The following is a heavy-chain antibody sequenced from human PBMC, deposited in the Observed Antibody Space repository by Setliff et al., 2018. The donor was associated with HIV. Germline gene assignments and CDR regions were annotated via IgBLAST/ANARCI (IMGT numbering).Heavy chain of an antibody. CDR1: GGSMSTYY. Sequence: SETLSLTCTVSGGSMSTYYWSWIRQPPGKGLEWIGTLYFTGGTYHNPSLKSRVTISVDTSKNQFSLKLSSVTAADTAVYYCAAGLHYYDSTGYPLTFDYWGQGALVTVSS. J-gene: IGHJ4*02. CDR2: LYFTGGT. V-gene: IGHV4-59*04. D-gene: IGHD3-22*01. CDR3: AAGLHYYDSTGYPLTFDY.